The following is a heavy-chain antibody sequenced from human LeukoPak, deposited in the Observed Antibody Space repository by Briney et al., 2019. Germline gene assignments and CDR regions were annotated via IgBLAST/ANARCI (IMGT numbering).Heavy chain of an antibody. D-gene: IGHD6-19*01. CDR1: GFTFSSYA. J-gene: IGHJ5*02. CDR2: ISGSGGST. CDR3: ARDVGSSGWPNWFDP. Sequence: GGSLRLSCAASGFTFSSYAMSWVRQAPGKGLEWVSAISGSGGSTYYADSVKGRFTISRDNSKNTLYLQMNSLRAEDTAVYYCARDVGSSGWPNWFDPWGQGTLVTVSS. V-gene: IGHV3-23*01.